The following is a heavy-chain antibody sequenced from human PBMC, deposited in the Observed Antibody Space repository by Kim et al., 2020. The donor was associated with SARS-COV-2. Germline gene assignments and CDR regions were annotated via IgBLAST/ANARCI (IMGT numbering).Heavy chain of an antibody. Sequence: SETLSLTCAVYGGSFSGYYWSWIRQPPGKGLEWIGEINHSGSTNYNPSLKSRVTISVDTSKNQFSLKLSSVTAADTAVYYCARSLVRGVINRLRYYYYYYGMDVWGQGTTVTVSS. J-gene: IGHJ6*02. CDR3: ARSLVRGVINRLRYYYYYYGMDV. CDR2: INHSGST. V-gene: IGHV4-34*01. D-gene: IGHD3-10*01. CDR1: GGSFSGYY.